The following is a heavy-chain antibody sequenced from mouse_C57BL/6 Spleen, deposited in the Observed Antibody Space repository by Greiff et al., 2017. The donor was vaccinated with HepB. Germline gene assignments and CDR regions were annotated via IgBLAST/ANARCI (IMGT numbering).Heavy chain of an antibody. CDR2: IWWDDDK. J-gene: IGHJ1*03. V-gene: IGHV8-8*01. D-gene: IGHD2-4*01. CDR3: ARRYDYDGDWYFDV. Sequence: QVTLKVCGPGILQPSQTLSLTCSFSGFSLSTFGMGVGWIRQPSGKGLEWLAHIWWDDDKYYNPALKSRLTISKDTSKNQVFLKIANVDTADTATYYCARRYDYDGDWYFDVWGTGTTVTVSS. CDR1: GFSLSTFGMG.